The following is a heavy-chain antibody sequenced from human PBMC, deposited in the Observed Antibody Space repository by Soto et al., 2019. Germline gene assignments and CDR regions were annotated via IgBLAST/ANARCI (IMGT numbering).Heavy chain of an antibody. J-gene: IGHJ6*02. D-gene: IGHD1-1*01. V-gene: IGHV3-20*04. CDR3: ARANLGYTWNGVYYYDLDV. CDR1: GFTFDDYD. Sequence: PGGSLRLSCAASGFTFDDYDMSWVRQAPGKGLEWVSGINWNGGSTDYAESVKGRFTVSRDNAKNSLFLQMNSLRAEDTALYYCARANLGYTWNGVYYYDLDVWGQGTTVTVSS. CDR2: INWNGGST.